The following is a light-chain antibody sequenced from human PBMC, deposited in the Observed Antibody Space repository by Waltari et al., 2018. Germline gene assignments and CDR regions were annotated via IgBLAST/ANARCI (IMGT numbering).Light chain of an antibody. J-gene: IGLJ2*01. CDR3: CSYAGTSSLT. Sequence: QSALTQPRSVSGSPGQSVSISCTGTRRDVGGYNYVSRYRQHPGKAPTMIIFDVNKRPSGVPDRFSGSKSGNTASLTISGLQAEDEADYYCCSYAGTSSLTFGGGTQLTVL. V-gene: IGLV2-11*01. CDR2: DVN. CDR1: RRDVGGYNY.